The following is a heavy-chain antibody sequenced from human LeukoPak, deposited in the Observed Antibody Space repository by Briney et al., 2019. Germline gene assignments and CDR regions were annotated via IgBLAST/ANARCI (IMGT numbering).Heavy chain of an antibody. Sequence: ASETLSLTCTVSGRSISSSSYYWGWIRQPPGKGLEWIGSIYYSGSTYYNPSLKSRVTISVDTSKNQFSLKLSSVTAADTAVYYCARVGATHRARYWGQGTLVTVSS. CDR2: IYYSGST. CDR3: ARVGATHRARY. D-gene: IGHD1-26*01. V-gene: IGHV4-39*01. J-gene: IGHJ4*02. CDR1: GRSISSSSYY.